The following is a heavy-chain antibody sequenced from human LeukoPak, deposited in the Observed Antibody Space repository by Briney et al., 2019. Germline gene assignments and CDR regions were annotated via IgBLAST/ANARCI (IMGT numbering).Heavy chain of an antibody. CDR2: IDKTSSNI. V-gene: IGHV3-48*01. CDR1: GFIFTDYS. Sequence: GGPLRLSCAASGFIFTDYSINWVRQAPGKGLEWISYIDKTSSNIYYADSVKGRFTISRDNAKNSLYLQMNSLRAEDTAVYYCARESYWGSSAKGFDYWGQGTLVTVSS. CDR3: ARESYWGSSAKGFDY. D-gene: IGHD7-27*01. J-gene: IGHJ4*02.